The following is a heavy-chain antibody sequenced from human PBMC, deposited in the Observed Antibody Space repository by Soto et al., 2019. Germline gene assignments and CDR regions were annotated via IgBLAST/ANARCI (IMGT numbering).Heavy chain of an antibody. J-gene: IGHJ4*02. CDR1: GYTFTGYY. D-gene: IGHD2-15*01. CDR2: INPNSGGT. Sequence: GASVKVSCKASGYTFTGYYMHWVRQAPGQGLEWMGWINPNSGGTNYAQKLQGRVTMTRHPSTSTAHMEMSRLRSDDTAVYYCERDIDMDIVVEVAATDPGYWGQGPLVTVSS. V-gene: IGHV1-2*02. CDR3: ERDIDMDIVVEVAATDPGY.